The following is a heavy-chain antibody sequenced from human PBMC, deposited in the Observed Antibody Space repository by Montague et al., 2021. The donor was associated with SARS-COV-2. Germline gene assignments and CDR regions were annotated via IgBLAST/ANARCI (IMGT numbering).Heavy chain of an antibody. CDR3: AWDGITRGWLAP. CDR2: VHHSGNA. J-gene: IGHJ5*02. CDR1: GGSLSTPHY. Sequence: SETLSLTCAVSGGSLSTPHYWSWVRQPPGKGLEWIGEVHHSGNANYKASFNGRATMSVDKSKNQFSLRLTSVTAADTAVYYCAWDGITRGWLAPWGQGTLVTVSS. D-gene: IGHD7-27*01. V-gene: IGHV4-4*02.